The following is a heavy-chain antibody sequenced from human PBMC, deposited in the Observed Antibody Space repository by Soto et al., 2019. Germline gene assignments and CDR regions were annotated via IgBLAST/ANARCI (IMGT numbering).Heavy chain of an antibody. J-gene: IGHJ4*02. CDR1: GVIFRIYL. Sequence: GGSLSLSCASSGVIFRIYLLGGARQTPGKGMEWVATIKDDGTQHSFVNSVKGRFTISRDNSNKLLYLQMNGLRAEDTVVYFCARSRLPTSYIGFDFWGQGTLVTVSS. V-gene: IGHV3-7*01. D-gene: IGHD3-10*01. CDR2: IKDDGTQH. CDR3: ARSRLPTSYIGFDF.